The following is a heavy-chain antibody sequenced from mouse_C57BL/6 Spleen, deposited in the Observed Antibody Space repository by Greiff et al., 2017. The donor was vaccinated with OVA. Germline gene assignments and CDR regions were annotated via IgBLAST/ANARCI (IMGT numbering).Heavy chain of an antibody. Sequence: QAQLQQSGAELAKPGASVRLSCKASGYTFTSYWMHWVKQRPGQGLEWIGYINPSSGYTKYNQKFKDKATLTADKSSSTAYMQLSSLTYEDSAVYYCARSITTVAPYFDYWGQGTTLTVSS. J-gene: IGHJ2*01. CDR2: INPSSGYT. V-gene: IGHV1-7*01. D-gene: IGHD1-1*01. CDR1: GYTFTSYW. CDR3: ARSITTVAPYFDY.